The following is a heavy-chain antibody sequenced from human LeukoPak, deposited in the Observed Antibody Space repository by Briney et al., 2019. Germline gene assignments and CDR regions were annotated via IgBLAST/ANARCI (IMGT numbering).Heavy chain of an antibody. CDR3: VILPLTVVTPLDV. CDR1: GHSLAELA. J-gene: IGHJ6*02. V-gene: IGHV1-24*01. Sequence: ASVKVSCTVSGHSLAELAMHWVRQAPGKGLEWVGGFDPEEGETFYAQEVLGRVSMTEDTSTDTAYMELSSLTSEDTAVYYCVILPLTVVTPLDVWGQGTTVTVSS. D-gene: IGHD4-23*01. CDR2: FDPEEGET.